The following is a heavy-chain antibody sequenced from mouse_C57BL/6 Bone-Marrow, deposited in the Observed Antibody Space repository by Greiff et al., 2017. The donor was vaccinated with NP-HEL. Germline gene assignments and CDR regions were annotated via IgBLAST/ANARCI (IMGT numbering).Heavy chain of an antibody. CDR3: ARRGGSSPAWFAY. CDR1: GYTFTSYG. CDR2: IYPRSGNT. J-gene: IGHJ3*01. D-gene: IGHD1-1*01. V-gene: IGHV1-81*01. Sequence: QVHVKQSGAELARPGASVKLSCKASGYTFTSYGISWVKQRTGQGLEWIGEIYPRSGNTYYNEKFKGKATLTADKSSSTAYMELRSLTSEDSAVYFCARRGGSSPAWFAYWGQGTLVTVSA.